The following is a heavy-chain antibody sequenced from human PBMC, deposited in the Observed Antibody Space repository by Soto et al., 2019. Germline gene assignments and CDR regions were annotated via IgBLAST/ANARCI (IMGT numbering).Heavy chain of an antibody. V-gene: IGHV3-23*01. CDR3: ARGSHSDYGDYGYFEF. CDR2: VLQTGGGT. Sequence: PGGCLRLSCAAGGFTFNNYAMTWVRQAPGKGPEWVSTVLQTGGGTFYADSVRGRFIISRDNSKDTLYLQMNSLKTEDTALYYCARGSHSDYGDYGYFEFWGQGALVTVSS. J-gene: IGHJ4*02. D-gene: IGHD4-17*01. CDR1: GFTFNNYA.